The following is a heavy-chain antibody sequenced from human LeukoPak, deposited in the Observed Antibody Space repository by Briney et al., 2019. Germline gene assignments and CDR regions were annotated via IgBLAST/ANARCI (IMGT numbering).Heavy chain of an antibody. J-gene: IGHJ4*02. CDR3: AKDARRSDGWYFFDH. Sequence: PGGSLRLSCAASGFTVSSNYMSWVRQAPGKGLEWVSLISSVGSTYYADSVKARFTISRDNSKNTLYLQMNSLRAEDTAIYYCAKDARRSDGWYFFDHWGQGALVTVSS. CDR1: GFTVSSNY. V-gene: IGHV3-53*01. CDR2: ISSVGST. D-gene: IGHD6-19*01.